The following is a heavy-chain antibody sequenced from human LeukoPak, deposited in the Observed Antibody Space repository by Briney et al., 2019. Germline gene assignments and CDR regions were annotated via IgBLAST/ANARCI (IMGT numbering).Heavy chain of an antibody. CDR1: GYTFTSYG. D-gene: IGHD1-26*01. CDR3: AGKYFVATYWYFDL. V-gene: IGHV1-18*01. Sequence: ASVKVSCKASGYTFTSYGISWVRQAPGQGLEWMGWISAYNGNTNYAQKLQGRVTMTTDTSTSTAYMELRSLRSDDTAVYYCAGKYFVATYWYFDLWGRGTLVTVSS. CDR2: ISAYNGNT. J-gene: IGHJ2*01.